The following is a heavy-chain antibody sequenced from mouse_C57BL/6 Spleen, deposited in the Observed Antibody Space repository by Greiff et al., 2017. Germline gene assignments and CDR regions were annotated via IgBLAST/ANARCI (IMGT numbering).Heavy chain of an antibody. J-gene: IGHJ3*01. CDR3: ARPRGYDYDGFAY. Sequence: EVNVVESGGGLVKPGGSLKLSCAASGFTFSDYGMHWVRQAPEKGLEWVAYISSGSSTIYYADTVKGRFTISRDNAKNTLFLQMTSLRSEDTAMYYCARPRGYDYDGFAYWGQGTLVTVSA. V-gene: IGHV5-17*01. D-gene: IGHD2-4*01. CDR2: ISSGSSTI. CDR1: GFTFSDYG.